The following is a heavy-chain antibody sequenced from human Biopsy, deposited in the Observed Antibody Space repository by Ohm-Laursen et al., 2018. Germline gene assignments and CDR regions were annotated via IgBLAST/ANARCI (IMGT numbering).Heavy chain of an antibody. CDR3: AREGTSVTFFGKISDYYFDF. V-gene: IGHV1-18*01. CDR1: GYTFTNYA. Sequence: ASVKVSCKASGYTFTNYAINWVRQAPGQGLEWLGWISVKTGNTNYTQKLQGRVTMTTDTSTNTAYIKLRSLRSDDTALYYCAREGTSVTFFGKISDYYFDFWGPGTVVTVPS. CDR2: ISVKTGNT. J-gene: IGHJ4*02. D-gene: IGHD3-3*01.